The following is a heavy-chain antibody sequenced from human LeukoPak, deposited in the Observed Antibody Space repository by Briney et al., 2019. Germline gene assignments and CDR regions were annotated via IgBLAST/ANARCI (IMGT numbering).Heavy chain of an antibody. CDR3: ARVLGFQHAKFDP. J-gene: IGHJ5*02. V-gene: IGHV4-34*01. Sequence: PETLSLTCAVYGGSFSGYYWSWIRQPPEKGLEWIGEINHSGSTNYNPSLKSRVTISVDTSKNQFSLKLSSVTAADTAVYYCARVLGFQHAKFDPWGQGTLVTVSS. D-gene: IGHD2-2*01. CDR1: GGSFSGYY. CDR2: INHSGST.